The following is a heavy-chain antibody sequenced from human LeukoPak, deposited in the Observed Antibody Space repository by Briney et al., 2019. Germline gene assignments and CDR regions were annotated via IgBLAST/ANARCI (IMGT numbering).Heavy chain of an antibody. J-gene: IGHJ3*02. CDR3: ARDTQLLLEHAFDI. D-gene: IGHD2-15*01. CDR2: ISGSGGST. Sequence: GGSLRLSCAASGFTFSSYAMSWVRQAPGKVLECVSDISGSGGSTYYADSVNGRFTISRHNFRDTLYPQGKVVRSEYPALYYCARDTQLLLEHAFDIWGQGTMVTVSS. CDR1: GFTFSSYA. V-gene: IGHV3-23*01.